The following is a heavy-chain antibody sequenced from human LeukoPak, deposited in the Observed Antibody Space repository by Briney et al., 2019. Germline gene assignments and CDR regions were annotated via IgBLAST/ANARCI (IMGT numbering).Heavy chain of an antibody. Sequence: PGGSLRLSCAASGITVSNNYMSWVRQAPGKGLEWVSVVYSGGSTYNADSVKGRFTISKDNAKNTVYLQMNSLRAEDTAVYYCVSFYETYWGRGTLVTVSS. CDR3: VSFYETY. J-gene: IGHJ4*02. D-gene: IGHD2/OR15-2a*01. CDR1: GITVSNNY. V-gene: IGHV3-53*01. CDR2: VYSGGST.